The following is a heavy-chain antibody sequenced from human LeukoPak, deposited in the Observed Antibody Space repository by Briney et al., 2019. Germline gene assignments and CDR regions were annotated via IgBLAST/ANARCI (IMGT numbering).Heavy chain of an antibody. Sequence: PSETLSLTCTVSGGSISSYYWNWIRQLPGMGLEWIGYIYYSGSTNYNPSLKSRVTISVDTSKNQFSLKLSSVTAADTAVYYCASGGIAVAGTNLDAEYFQHWGQGTLVTVSS. D-gene: IGHD6-19*01. V-gene: IGHV4-59*01. CDR3: ASGGIAVAGTNLDAEYFQH. J-gene: IGHJ1*01. CDR1: GGSISSYY. CDR2: IYYSGST.